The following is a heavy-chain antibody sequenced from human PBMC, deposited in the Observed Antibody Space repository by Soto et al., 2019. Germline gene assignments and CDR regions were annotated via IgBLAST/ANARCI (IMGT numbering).Heavy chain of an antibody. D-gene: IGHD5-18*01. CDR1: GGTFSSYA. J-gene: IGHJ6*02. CDR3: ARDEDTAMVREYYYYGMDV. Sequence: SVKVSCKASGGTFSSYAISWVRQAPGQGLEWMGGIIPIFGTANYAQKFQGRVTITADESTSTAYMELSSLRSEDTAVYYCARDEDTAMVREYYYYGMDVWGQGTTVTVSS. CDR2: IIPIFGTA. V-gene: IGHV1-69*13.